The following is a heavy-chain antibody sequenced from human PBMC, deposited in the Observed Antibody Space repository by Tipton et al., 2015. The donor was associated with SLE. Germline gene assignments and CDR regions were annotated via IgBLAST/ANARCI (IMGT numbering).Heavy chain of an antibody. J-gene: IGHJ6*03. D-gene: IGHD5-12*01. CDR2: ISSSSSTI. CDR1: GFTFSSYS. CDR3: ARGARSGYEYYYYMDV. V-gene: IGHV3-48*01. Sequence: GSLRLSCAASGFTFSSYSMNWVRQAPGKGLEWVSYISSSSSTIYYADSVKGRFTISRDNAKNSLYLQMNSLRAEDTAVYYCARGARSGYEYYYYMDVWGKGTTVTISS.